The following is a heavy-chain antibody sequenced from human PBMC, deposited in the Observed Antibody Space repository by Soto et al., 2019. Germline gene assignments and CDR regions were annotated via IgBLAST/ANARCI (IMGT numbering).Heavy chain of an antibody. J-gene: IGHJ2*01. CDR2: IWYDGSNK. CDR1: GFTFRNYG. Sequence: QVPLVESGGGVVQPGRSLRLSCAASGFTFRNYGMHWVRQAPGKGLEWVAVIWYDGSNKYYADSVKGRFTISRDNSKNTLHLQMNSLRAEDTAVYYCTRDVSSRYFDLWGRGSLVTVSS. V-gene: IGHV3-33*01. CDR3: TRDVSSRYFDL.